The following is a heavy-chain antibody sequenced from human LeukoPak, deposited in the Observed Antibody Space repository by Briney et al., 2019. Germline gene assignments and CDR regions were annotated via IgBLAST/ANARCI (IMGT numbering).Heavy chain of an antibody. CDR1: GVSISSYY. CDR2: IDYSGST. D-gene: IGHD6-13*01. V-gene: IGHV4-59*01. J-gene: IGHJ3*02. Sequence: SETLSRTCTVSGVSISSYYWSWIGHPQGQGRVGLGYIDYSGSTNYNPSLKSRVTISVDTSKNQFSLKLSSVTAADTAVYYCARDRIGYRAGAFDIWGQGTMVTVSS. CDR3: ARDRIGYRAGAFDI.